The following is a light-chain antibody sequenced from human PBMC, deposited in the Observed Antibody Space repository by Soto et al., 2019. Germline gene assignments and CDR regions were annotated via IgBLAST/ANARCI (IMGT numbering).Light chain of an antibody. Sequence: VLTQPRSVSGSPGQSVTISCTGTSSDVGGYNFVSWYQQHAGKAPKLMIYDVSKRPSGVPDRFSGSKSGDTASLTISGLQAEDEADYYCCSYAGSYTFIVFGGGTK. J-gene: IGLJ3*02. V-gene: IGLV2-11*01. CDR2: DVS. CDR1: SSDVGGYNF. CDR3: CSYAGSYTFIV.